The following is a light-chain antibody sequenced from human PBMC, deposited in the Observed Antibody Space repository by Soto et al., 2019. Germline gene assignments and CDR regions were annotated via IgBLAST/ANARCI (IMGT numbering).Light chain of an antibody. Sequence: ILLTQSPDSLAVSLGERATINCKASRSVFYRANNRSYLTWYQQKSGQPPKSLIHWPSTRYSGVPDRFSGSESGTDFTLAITSLRAEDVAVYCCQQDYGTPYTFGQGTKLEIK. CDR1: RSVFYRANNRSY. V-gene: IGKV4-1*01. CDR2: WPS. J-gene: IGKJ2*01. CDR3: QQDYGTPYT.